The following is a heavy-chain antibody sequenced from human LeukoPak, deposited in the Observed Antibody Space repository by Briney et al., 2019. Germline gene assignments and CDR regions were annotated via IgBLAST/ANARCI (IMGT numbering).Heavy chain of an antibody. J-gene: IGHJ6*02. CDR2: ISYDGSNK. CDR1: GITFSTYP. CDR3: ATDSYGMDV. Sequence: GTSLRLSCAASGITFSTYPMHWVRQAPGKGLEWVAFISYDGSNKYYADSVKGRFTISRDTSKNTLHLQMNSLRAEDTAVYYCATDSYGMDVWGLGTTVTVSS. V-gene: IGHV3-30-3*01.